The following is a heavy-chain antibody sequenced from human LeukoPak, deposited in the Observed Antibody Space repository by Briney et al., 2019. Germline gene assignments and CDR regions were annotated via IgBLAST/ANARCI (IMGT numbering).Heavy chain of an antibody. J-gene: IGHJ4*02. V-gene: IGHV1-69*13. CDR1: GYTFTSYA. CDR3: ARGGGSDIVVVPAARYYFDY. D-gene: IGHD2-2*01. CDR2: IIPIFGTA. Sequence: SVKVSCKASGYTFTSYAMNWVRQAPGQGLEWMGGIIPIFGTANYAQKFQGRVTITADESTSTAYMELSSLRSEDTAVYYCARGGGSDIVVVPAARYYFDYWGQGTLVTVSS.